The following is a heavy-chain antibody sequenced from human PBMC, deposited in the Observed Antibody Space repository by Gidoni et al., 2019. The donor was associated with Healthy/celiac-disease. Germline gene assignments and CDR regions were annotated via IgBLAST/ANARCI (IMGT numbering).Heavy chain of an antibody. CDR3: AKDMIGYYYGSGMDY. D-gene: IGHD3-10*01. CDR2: ISWNSGSI. V-gene: IGHV3-9*01. J-gene: IGHJ4*02. Sequence: EVQLVESGGGLVQPGRSLRLSCAASGFTFDDYAMHWVRQAPGKGLEWVSGISWNSGSIGYADSVKGRFTISRDNAKNSLYLQMNSLRAEDTALYYCAKDMIGYYYGSGMDYWGQGTLVTVSS. CDR1: GFTFDDYA.